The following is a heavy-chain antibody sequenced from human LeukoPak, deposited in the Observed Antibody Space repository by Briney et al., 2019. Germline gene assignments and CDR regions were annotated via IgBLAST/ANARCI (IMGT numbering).Heavy chain of an antibody. Sequence: GGSLRLSCAASGFTFSTYWMSWVRQAPGKGLEWVANIKQDGSEKYYVDSVRGRFTISRDNAKNSLYLQMNSLRAEDTAVYYCATGADELLETPLDYWGQGTLVTVSS. CDR2: IKQDGSEK. V-gene: IGHV3-7*01. J-gene: IGHJ4*02. CDR3: ATGADELLETPLDY. CDR1: GFTFSTYW. D-gene: IGHD2-15*01.